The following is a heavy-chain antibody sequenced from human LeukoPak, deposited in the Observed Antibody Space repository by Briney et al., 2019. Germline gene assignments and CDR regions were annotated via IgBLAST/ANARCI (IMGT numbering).Heavy chain of an antibody. CDR3: ASLFGVVNLEDY. CDR1: GFTVSSNY. Sequence: SGGSLRLSCAVSGFTVSSNYMSWVRQAPGKGPEWVSLIYSGGTTYYADSVKGRFTISRDNSKNTLYLQMNSLRVEDTAVYYCASLFGVVNLEDYWGQGTLVTVSS. V-gene: IGHV3-53*01. D-gene: IGHD3-3*01. CDR2: IYSGGTT. J-gene: IGHJ4*02.